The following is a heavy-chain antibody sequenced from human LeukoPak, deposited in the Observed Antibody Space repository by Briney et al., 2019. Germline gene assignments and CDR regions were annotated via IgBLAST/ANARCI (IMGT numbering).Heavy chain of an antibody. CDR3: ARGLVIAAAGTSLGFDP. CDR2: INSDGSST. Sequence: AGGSLRLSCATSGFTFSSYWMHWVRQAPGKGLVWVSRINSDGSSTSYADSVKGRFTIPRDNAKNTLYLQMNSLRAEDTAVYYCARGLVIAAAGTSLGFDPWGQGTLVTVSS. V-gene: IGHV3-74*01. CDR1: GFTFSSYW. J-gene: IGHJ5*02. D-gene: IGHD6-13*01.